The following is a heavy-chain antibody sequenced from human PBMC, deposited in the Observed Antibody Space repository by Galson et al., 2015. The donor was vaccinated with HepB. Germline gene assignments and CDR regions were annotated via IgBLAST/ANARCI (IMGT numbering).Heavy chain of an antibody. Sequence: SCKASGGTFSSYAISWVRQAPGQGLEWMGGIIPIFGTANYAQKFQGRVTITADKSTSTAYMELSSLRSEDTAVYYCARATVVTPGVLDYWGQGTLVTVSS. CDR2: IIPIFGTA. CDR3: ARATVVTPGVLDY. V-gene: IGHV1-69*06. J-gene: IGHJ4*02. CDR1: GGTFSSYA. D-gene: IGHD4-23*01.